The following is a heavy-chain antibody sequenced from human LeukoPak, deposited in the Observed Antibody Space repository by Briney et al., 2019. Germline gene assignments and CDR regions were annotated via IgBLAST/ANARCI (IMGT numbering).Heavy chain of an antibody. CDR2: ISGSGSTI. J-gene: IGHJ4*02. Sequence: GGSLRLSCAASGFIFSGFYMGWIRQAPGEGLEWISYISGSGSTIYYADSVKGQVTTSRDNAKNSLYLQMTSLRADDTAVYYCARFSIARGGELYFDYWGQGTLVTVSS. V-gene: IGHV3-11*04. CDR1: GFIFSGFY. CDR3: ARFSIARGGELYFDY. D-gene: IGHD2-21*01.